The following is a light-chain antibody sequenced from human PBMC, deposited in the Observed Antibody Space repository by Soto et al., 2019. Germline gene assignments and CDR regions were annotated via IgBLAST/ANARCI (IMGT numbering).Light chain of an antibody. CDR3: CSYTSSSIRV. Sequence: QSVLTQPPSMSGAPGQRVTISCTGSSSNIGAGYDVHWYQHLPGTAPKPLLFGNNHRPSGVPDRFSGSKSGTSASLAITGLQAEDEAYYYCCSYTSSSIRVFGGGTKLTVL. CDR1: SSNIGAGYD. CDR2: GNN. V-gene: IGLV1-40*01. J-gene: IGLJ3*02.